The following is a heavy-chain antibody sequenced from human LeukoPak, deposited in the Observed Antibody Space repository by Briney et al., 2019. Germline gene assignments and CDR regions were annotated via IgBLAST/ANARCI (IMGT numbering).Heavy chain of an antibody. J-gene: IGHJ4*02. CDR1: GGTFSSYA. CDR3: ARDQIAYCSGGSCYSGGYFDY. V-gene: IGHV1-69*13. CDR2: VIPIFGTA. D-gene: IGHD2-15*01. Sequence: GASVKVSCKASGGTFSSYAISWVRQAPGQGLEWMGGVIPIFGTANYAQKFQGRVTITADESTSTAYMELSSLRSEDTAVYYCARDQIAYCSGGSCYSGGYFDYWGQGTLVTVSS.